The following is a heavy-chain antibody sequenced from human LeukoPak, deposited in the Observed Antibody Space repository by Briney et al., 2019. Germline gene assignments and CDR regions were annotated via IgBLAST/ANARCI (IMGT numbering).Heavy chain of an antibody. CDR3: ARDLWFLAYYYYYGMDV. CDR2: INHSGST. D-gene: IGHD2-21*01. CDR1: GGSISSYY. J-gene: IGHJ6*02. V-gene: IGHV4-34*01. Sequence: PSETLSLTCTVSGGSISSYYWSWIRQPPGKGLEWIGEINHSGSTNYNPSLKSRVTISVDTSKNQFSLKLSSVTAADTAVYYCARDLWFLAYYYYYGMDVWGQGTTVTVSS.